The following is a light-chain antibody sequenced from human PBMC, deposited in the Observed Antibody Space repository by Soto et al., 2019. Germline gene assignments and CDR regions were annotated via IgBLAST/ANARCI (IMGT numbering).Light chain of an antibody. Sequence: EIVMTQSPATLSVSPGARATLSCRSSQSVSSKLAWYQQKPGQAPRLLIYGASTRATGIPARFSGSGSGTEFTLTISSLQSEDFAVYYCQQYNNWPPSGTFGQGTKVEIK. J-gene: IGKJ1*01. CDR1: QSVSSK. CDR3: QQYNNWPPSGT. V-gene: IGKV3-15*01. CDR2: GAS.